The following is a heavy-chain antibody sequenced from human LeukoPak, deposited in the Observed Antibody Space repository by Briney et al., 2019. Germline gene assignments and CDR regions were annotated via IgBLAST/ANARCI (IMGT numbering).Heavy chain of an antibody. CDR1: GFTFSRYA. CDR3: AKGSGHWYFYYYGY. J-gene: IGHJ4*02. V-gene: IGHV3-23*01. D-gene: IGHD6-13*01. Sequence: GGSLRLSCAASGFTFSRYAMSWVRQAPGKGLEWVSAISNSGGNTYYADSVKGRFTISRDNSKNTLFLQMNSLRAEVTAVYYCAKGSGHWYFYYYGYWGQGTLVTVSS. CDR2: ISNSGGNT.